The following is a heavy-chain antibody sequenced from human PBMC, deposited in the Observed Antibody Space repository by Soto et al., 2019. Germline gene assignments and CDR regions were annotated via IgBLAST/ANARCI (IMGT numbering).Heavy chain of an antibody. J-gene: IGHJ3*02. D-gene: IGHD5-12*01. CDR2: IDPSDSYT. V-gene: IGHV5-10-1*01. CDR1: GYSFTSYW. Sequence: GESLKISCKGSGYSFTSYWISWVRQMPGKGLEWMGRIDPSDSYTNYSPSFQGHVTISADTSISTAYLQWSSLKASDTAMYYRAGQYRVATRGFAIWGRGTRV. CDR3: AGQYRVATRGFAI.